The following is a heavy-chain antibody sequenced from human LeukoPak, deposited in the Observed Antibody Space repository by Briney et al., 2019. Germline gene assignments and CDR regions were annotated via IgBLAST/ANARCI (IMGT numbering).Heavy chain of an antibody. J-gene: IGHJ4*02. CDR1: GFTFNTNA. Sequence: GGSLRLSCAASGFTFNTNAMSWVRQAPGQGVEWVSAISGRTGGTYYADSVKGRFTISRDNSKSTLYLQTDSPRAEHTAIYYCAKCGNSGCHLIDYWGQGTLVTVSS. CDR3: AKCGNSGCHLIDY. V-gene: IGHV3-23*01. D-gene: IGHD5-12*01. CDR2: ISGRTGGT.